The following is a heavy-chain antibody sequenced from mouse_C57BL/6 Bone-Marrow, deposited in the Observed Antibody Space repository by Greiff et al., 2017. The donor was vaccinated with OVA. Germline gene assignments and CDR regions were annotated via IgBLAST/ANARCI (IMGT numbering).Heavy chain of an antibody. Sequence: QVQLQQSGPELVKPGASVKISCKASGYAFSSSWMNWVKQRPGKGLEWIGRIYPGDGDTNYNGNFKGKATLTADKSCSTAYMQLSSLTSEDSAVYFCARHEDGYYASYFDYWGQGTTLTVSS. CDR3: ARHEDGYYASYFDY. V-gene: IGHV1-82*01. D-gene: IGHD2-3*01. CDR1: GYAFSSSW. J-gene: IGHJ2*01. CDR2: IYPGDGDT.